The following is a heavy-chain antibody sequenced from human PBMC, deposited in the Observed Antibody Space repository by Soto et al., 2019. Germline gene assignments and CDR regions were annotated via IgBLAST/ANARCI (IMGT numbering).Heavy chain of an antibody. V-gene: IGHV3-33*01. J-gene: IGHJ4*02. Sequence: QVQLVESGGGVVQPGRSLRLSCAASGFTFSGLGMHWVRQAPGKGLEWVAVIRYDGSNIYYADAVKGRFTISRDNSKDTLYLQMTSLRADDTAVYYCARDGVGHAAFFGYFDNWGQGTLVTVSS. CDR1: GFTFSGLG. CDR3: ARDGVGHAAFFGYFDN. CDR2: IRYDGSNI. D-gene: IGHD1-26*01.